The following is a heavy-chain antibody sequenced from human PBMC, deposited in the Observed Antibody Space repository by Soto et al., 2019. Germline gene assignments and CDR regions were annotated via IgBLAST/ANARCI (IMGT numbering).Heavy chain of an antibody. CDR2: FSLSGTI. CDR3: ASSYCSGGSCYASFDY. J-gene: IGHJ4*02. Sequence: PSETLSLTCTVSGASITGSSYWSWIRQPAGKGLEWIGRFSLSGTINYNPSLRSRVTISVDTSKNQFSLKLSSVTAADTAVYYCASSYCSGGSCYASFDYWGQGTLVTVSS. CDR1: GASITGSSY. D-gene: IGHD2-15*01. V-gene: IGHV4-61*02.